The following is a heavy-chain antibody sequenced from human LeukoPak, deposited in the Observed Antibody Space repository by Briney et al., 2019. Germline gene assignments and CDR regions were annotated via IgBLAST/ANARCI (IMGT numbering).Heavy chain of an antibody. Sequence: QSGGSLRLSCAASGFTFSRHGMHWVRQAPGKGLEWVAVISYDGSNKHYADSVKGRFTISRDNSKNTLYLQMNSLRAEDTAVYYCAKYFRGSSWAYDAFDIWGQGTMVTVSS. CDR1: GFTFSRHG. CDR2: ISYDGSNK. V-gene: IGHV3-30*18. D-gene: IGHD6-13*01. CDR3: AKYFRGSSWAYDAFDI. J-gene: IGHJ3*02.